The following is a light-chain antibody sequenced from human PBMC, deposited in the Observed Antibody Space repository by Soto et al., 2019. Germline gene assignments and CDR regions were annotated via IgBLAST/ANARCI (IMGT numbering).Light chain of an antibody. CDR2: DAS. CDR1: QTIFNW. V-gene: IGKV1-5*01. CDR3: QQYNSYPWT. Sequence: DIQMTQSPSTLSASVGDRVTITCRASQTIFNWLAWYQRKPGRAPNLLIYDASSLQSGVPSTFSGSGSGTEFTLTISSLQPGDLATYYCQQYNSYPWTFGQGTKVDIK. J-gene: IGKJ1*01.